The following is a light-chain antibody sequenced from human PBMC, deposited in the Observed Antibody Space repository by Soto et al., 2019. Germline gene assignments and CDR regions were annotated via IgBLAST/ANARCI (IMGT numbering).Light chain of an antibody. V-gene: IGLV2-14*01. Sequence: QSALAQPASVSGSPGQSITTYCTGTSGDVGGYKFVSWYQQHPGKAPKLMIYEVSNRPSGVSSRFSGSKSGNTASLTISGLQAEDEADYFCGSYTGNIYAFGNGTKVTVL. CDR3: GSYTGNIYA. CDR2: EVS. CDR1: SGDVGGYKF. J-gene: IGLJ1*01.